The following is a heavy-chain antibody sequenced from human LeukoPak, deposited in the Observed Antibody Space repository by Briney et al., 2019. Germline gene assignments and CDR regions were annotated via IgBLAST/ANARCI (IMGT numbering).Heavy chain of an antibody. CDR3: ARGPPQSGIDV. V-gene: IGHV4-34*01. Sequence: SETLSLTCAVYGGSFSGYYWSWIRQPPGKGLEWIGKINHSGSTNYNPPLKSRVTISVDTSKNQFSLKLSSVNAADTAVYYCARGPPQSGIDVWGQGTTVTVSS. J-gene: IGHJ6*02. CDR2: INHSGST. CDR1: GGSFSGYY.